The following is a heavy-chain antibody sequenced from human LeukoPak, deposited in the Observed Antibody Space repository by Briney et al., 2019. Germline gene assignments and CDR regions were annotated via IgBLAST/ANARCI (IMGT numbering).Heavy chain of an antibody. CDR2: IYYSGST. V-gene: IGHV4-30-4*08. Sequence: SETLSLTCAVSGYSISSGYYWSWIRQPPGKGLEWIGYIYYSGSTYYNPSLKSRVTISVDTSKNQFSLKLSSVTAADTAVYYCARVLRGPAAIGNNWFDPWGQGTLVTVSS. CDR1: GYSISSGYY. D-gene: IGHD2-2*02. CDR3: ARVLRGPAAIGNNWFDP. J-gene: IGHJ5*02.